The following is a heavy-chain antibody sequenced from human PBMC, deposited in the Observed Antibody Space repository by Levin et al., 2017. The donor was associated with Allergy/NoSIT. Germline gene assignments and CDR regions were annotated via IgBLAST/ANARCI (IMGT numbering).Heavy chain of an antibody. V-gene: IGHV1-18*01. Sequence: GGSLRLSCTASGSGSSFSNYAFSWVRQAPGQGLEWMGWISVYNGNTKYAQELQGRVTMTTDTSTTTVYMELTSLRSDDTAVYYCAKEHAGPRGSSDSWGQGTLVSVSS. CDR3: AKEHAGPRGSSDS. CDR1: GSSFSNYA. D-gene: IGHD3-10*01. CDR2: ISVYNGNT. J-gene: IGHJ4*02.